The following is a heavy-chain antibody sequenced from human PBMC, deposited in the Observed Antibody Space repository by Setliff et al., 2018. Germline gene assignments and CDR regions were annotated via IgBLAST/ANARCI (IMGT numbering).Heavy chain of an antibody. CDR1: GFTVSKNY. V-gene: IGHV3-66*02. Sequence: GGSLRLSCAASGFTVSKNYLSWVRQAPGKGLEWISSLYSAGSTYYADSVKGRFTISRDNSKNTLDLQMNSLRVEDTAVYYCASDPRGYSYGSRSDYWGLGTLVTVSS. CDR2: LYSAGST. D-gene: IGHD5-18*01. J-gene: IGHJ4*02. CDR3: ASDPRGYSYGSRSDY.